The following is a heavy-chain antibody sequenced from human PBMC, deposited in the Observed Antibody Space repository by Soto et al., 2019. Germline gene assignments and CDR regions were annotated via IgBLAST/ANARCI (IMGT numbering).Heavy chain of an antibody. D-gene: IGHD5-12*01. Sequence: QVQLQESGPGLVKPSQTLSLTCTVSGGSISSGGYYWSWIRQHPGKGLEWIGYIYYSGSTYYNPSLKSRVTISVDTSKNQFALKLSSVTAADAAVYYCAREEGGGYDHRWFDPWGQGTLVTVSS. CDR2: IYYSGST. CDR1: GGSISSGGYY. J-gene: IGHJ5*02. CDR3: AREEGGGYDHRWFDP. V-gene: IGHV4-31*03.